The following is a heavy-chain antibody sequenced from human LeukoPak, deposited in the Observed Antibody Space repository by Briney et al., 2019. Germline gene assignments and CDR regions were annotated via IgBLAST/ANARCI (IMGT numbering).Heavy chain of an antibody. Sequence: SETLSLTCSVSGGSVSSFFWSWIRQPAGKGLEWLGRMYASGSANYNPSLKSRISMSVDTSKCQFSLNLTSVTAADTAVYYCARDIVAASSDGFDVWGQGTTVTVSS. CDR2: MYASGSA. V-gene: IGHV4-4*07. CDR3: ARDIVAASSDGFDV. CDR1: GGSVSSFF. D-gene: IGHD2-15*01. J-gene: IGHJ3*01.